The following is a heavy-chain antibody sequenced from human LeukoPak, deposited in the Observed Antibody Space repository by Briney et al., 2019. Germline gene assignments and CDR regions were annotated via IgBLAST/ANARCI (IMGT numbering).Heavy chain of an antibody. CDR2: IKQDGSEK. J-gene: IGHJ5*02. CDR1: GFTFSSYW. V-gene: IGHV3-7*01. D-gene: IGHD6-13*01. CDR3: ARDRAAGTCWFDP. Sequence: GGSLRLSCAASGFTFSSYWMSWVRQAPGKGLEWVANIKQDGSEKYYVDSVKGRFTISRDNAKNSLYLQMNSLRAEDTAVYYCARDRAAGTCWFDPLGQGTLVTVSS.